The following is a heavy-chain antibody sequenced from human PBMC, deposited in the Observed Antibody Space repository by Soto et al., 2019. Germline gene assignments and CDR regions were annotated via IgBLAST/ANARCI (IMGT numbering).Heavy chain of an antibody. D-gene: IGHD3-16*01. J-gene: IGHJ5*02. Sequence: QVQLVESGGGVVQPGRSLRLSCAASGYVFNHYGLHWVRQAPGKGLEWLTLTSYDGSNKQYADSVKGRLPISRDDCKNTVYLQMNSLRVDDTVVYYCARWGCSRSPAYYIDPWGQGTLVTGSS. V-gene: IGHV3-33*01. CDR3: ARWGCSRSPAYYIDP. CDR1: GYVFNHYG. CDR2: TSYDGSNK.